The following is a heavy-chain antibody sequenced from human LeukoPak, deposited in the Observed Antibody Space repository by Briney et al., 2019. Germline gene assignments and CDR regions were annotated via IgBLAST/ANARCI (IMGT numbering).Heavy chain of an antibody. CDR3: GKDSYDSSGYTDY. D-gene: IGHD3-22*01. Sequence: GGSLRLSCAASGFNFRSYGMSWVRQAPGKGLEWVSGIVDSGGSTYYADSVKGRFTISRDNPKNTLYLQMNSLRAEDTAIYYCGKDSYDSSGYTDYWGQGTLVTVSS. J-gene: IGHJ4*02. CDR2: IVDSGGST. V-gene: IGHV3-23*01. CDR1: GFNFRSYG.